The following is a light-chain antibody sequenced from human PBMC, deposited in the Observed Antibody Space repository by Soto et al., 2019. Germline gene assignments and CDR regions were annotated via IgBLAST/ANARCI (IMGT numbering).Light chain of an antibody. CDR1: SSNIGSNT. V-gene: IGLV1-44*01. Sequence: QSVLPQPPSASGTPGQRVSISCSGSSSNIGSNTVNWYQQLPGSAPRLLIYTINQRPSGVPDRFSGSKSGTSASLAISGLQSEDEANYYCAACDDSLNGWVFGGGTQLTVL. CDR3: AACDDSLNGWV. CDR2: TIN. J-gene: IGLJ3*02.